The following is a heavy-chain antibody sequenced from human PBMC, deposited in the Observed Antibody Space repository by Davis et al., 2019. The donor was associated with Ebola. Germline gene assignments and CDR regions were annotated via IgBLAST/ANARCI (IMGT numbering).Heavy chain of an antibody. J-gene: IGHJ6*02. Sequence: GGSLRLSCAASGFTFSSYAMSWVRQAPGKGLEWVANIKQDGSEKYYVDSVKGRFTISRDNAKNSLYLQMNSLRAEDTAVYYCAREDSGIGSYGYYYYGMDVWGQGTTVTVSS. CDR3: AREDSGIGSYGYYYYGMDV. CDR2: IKQDGSEK. CDR1: GFTFSSYA. D-gene: IGHD5-18*01. V-gene: IGHV3-7*03.